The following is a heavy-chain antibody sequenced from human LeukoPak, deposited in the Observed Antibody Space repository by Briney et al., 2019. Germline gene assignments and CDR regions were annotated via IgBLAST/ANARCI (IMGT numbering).Heavy chain of an antibody. Sequence: GGSLRLSCAASGFTFSSYWMHWVRQAPGKGLVWVSRINSDGSSTSYADSVKGRFTISRDSAKNTLYLVMNSLRVEDTAVYYCARSYYYGSAGYAFDIWAKGQWSPSLQ. CDR2: INSDGSST. J-gene: IGHJ3*02. D-gene: IGHD3-10*01. V-gene: IGHV3-74*01. CDR3: ARSYYYGSAGYAFDI. CDR1: GFTFSSYW.